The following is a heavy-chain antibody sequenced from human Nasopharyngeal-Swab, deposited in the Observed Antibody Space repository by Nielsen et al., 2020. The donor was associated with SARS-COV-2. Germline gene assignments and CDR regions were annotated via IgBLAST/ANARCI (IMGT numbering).Heavy chain of an antibody. Sequence: ASVKVPCKASGYTFTSYGISWVRQAPGQGLEWMGWISAYNGNTNYAQKLQGRVTMTTDTSTSTAYMELRSLRSDDTAVYYCARDSRKYYYDSSGYGYFDYWGQGTLVTVSS. CDR3: ARDSRKYYYDSSGYGYFDY. J-gene: IGHJ4*02. CDR1: GYTFTSYG. V-gene: IGHV1-18*01. CDR2: ISAYNGNT. D-gene: IGHD3-22*01.